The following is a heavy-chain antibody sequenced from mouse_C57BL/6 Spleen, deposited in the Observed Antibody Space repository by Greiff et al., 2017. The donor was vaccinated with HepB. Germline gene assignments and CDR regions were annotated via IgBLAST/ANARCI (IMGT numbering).Heavy chain of an antibody. D-gene: IGHD2-2*01. CDR2: IYPGNSDT. CDR1: GYTFTSYW. J-gene: IGHJ4*01. CDR3: TSLLSFMDY. Sequence: EVQLQQSGTVLARPGASVKMSCKTSGYTFTSYWMHWVKQRPGQGLEWIGAIYPGNSDTSYNQKFKGKAKLTAVTSGRTAYMELSSLTNEDSAVYYSTSLLSFMDYWGQGTSVTVSS. V-gene: IGHV1-5*01.